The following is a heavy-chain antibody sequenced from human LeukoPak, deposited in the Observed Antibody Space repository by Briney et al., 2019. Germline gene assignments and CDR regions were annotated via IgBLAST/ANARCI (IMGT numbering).Heavy chain of an antibody. Sequence: SETLSLTCAVSGGSISSGGYSWSWIRQPPGKGLEWIGYIYHSGSTYHNPSLKSRVTISVDRSKNQFSLKLSSVTAADTAVYYCARAGTTVSTYHFDYWGQGTLVTVSS. CDR2: IYHSGST. CDR3: ARAGTTVSTYHFDY. CDR1: GGSISSGGYS. D-gene: IGHD4-17*01. V-gene: IGHV4-30-2*01. J-gene: IGHJ4*02.